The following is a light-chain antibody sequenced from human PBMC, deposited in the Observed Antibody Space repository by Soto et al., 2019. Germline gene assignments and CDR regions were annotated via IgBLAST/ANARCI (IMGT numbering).Light chain of an antibody. CDR2: DAA. V-gene: IGKV3-11*01. CDR1: QSVSSY. Sequence: EIVLTQSPATLSLSPGERATLSCRASQSVSSYLAWYQQKPGQAPRLLIYDAANRATGIPARIGGSGSGTDFTLTISSLEPEDFAVYYCQQRSSWPWTFGQGTKVEI. CDR3: QQRSSWPWT. J-gene: IGKJ1*01.